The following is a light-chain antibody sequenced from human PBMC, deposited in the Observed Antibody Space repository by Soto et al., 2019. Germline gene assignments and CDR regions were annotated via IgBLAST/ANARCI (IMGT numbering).Light chain of an antibody. CDR3: LQSDSSPYT. J-gene: IGKJ2*01. Sequence: DIQVTQSPSSLSASVGDRVTISCRTSQNISRYLHWYQHRPGKAPNLLIYAASSLQSGVSSRFSGSGSGTDFTLTISDLQPEDFATYYCLQSDSSPYTFGQGTKLEI. CDR1: QNISRY. CDR2: AAS. V-gene: IGKV1-39*01.